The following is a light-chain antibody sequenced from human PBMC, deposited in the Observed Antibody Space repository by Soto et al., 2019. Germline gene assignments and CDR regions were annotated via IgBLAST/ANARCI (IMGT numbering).Light chain of an antibody. CDR1: QSLDKW. CDR3: QQYTRYPYT. CDR2: DAS. J-gene: IGKJ2*01. V-gene: IGKV1-5*01. Sequence: DIQMTQSPSTLSASVGDRVSISCRASQSLDKWLAWYQQKPGEAPKLLVSDASSLESGVSSRFTGSGSGTEFTLTISSLQPDDFATDYCQQYTRYPYTFGQGTKLEIK.